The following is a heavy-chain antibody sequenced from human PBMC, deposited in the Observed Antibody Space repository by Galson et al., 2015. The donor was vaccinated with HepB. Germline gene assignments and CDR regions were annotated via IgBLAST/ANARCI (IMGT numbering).Heavy chain of an antibody. Sequence: SLRLSCAASGFTFSSYAMSWVRQAPGKGLEWVSAISGSGGSTYYADSVKGRFTISRDNSKNTLYLQMNSLRAEDTAVYYCAKLRVVAEISTTYYFDYWGQGTLVTVSS. CDR3: AKLRVVAEISTTYYFDY. CDR2: ISGSGGST. J-gene: IGHJ4*02. V-gene: IGHV3-23*01. CDR1: GFTFSSYA. D-gene: IGHD2-15*01.